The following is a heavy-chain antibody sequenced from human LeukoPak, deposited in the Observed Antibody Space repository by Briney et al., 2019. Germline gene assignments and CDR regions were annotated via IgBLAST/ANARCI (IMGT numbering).Heavy chain of an antibody. CDR1: GGSISSYY. D-gene: IGHD6-19*01. J-gene: IGHJ4*02. CDR3: AGGYSSGWYQFDY. V-gene: IGHV4-59*01. CDR2: IYYGGST. Sequence: PSETLSLTCTVSGGSISSYYWSWIRQPPGKGLEWIGYIYYGGSTNYNPSLKSRVTISVDTSKNQFSLKLSSVTAADTAVYYCAGGYSSGWYQFDYWGQGTLVTVSS.